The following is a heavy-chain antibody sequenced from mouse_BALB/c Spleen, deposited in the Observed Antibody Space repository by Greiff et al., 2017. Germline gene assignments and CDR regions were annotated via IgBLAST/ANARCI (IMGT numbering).Heavy chain of an antibody. V-gene: IGHV3-2*02. CDR1: GYSITSDYA. J-gene: IGHJ3*01. Sequence: EVKLQESGPGLVKPSQSLSLTCTVTGYSITSDYAWNWIRQFPGNKLEWMGYISYSGSTSYNPSLKSRISITRDTSKNQFFLQLNSVTTEDTATYYCASLLRRGTWFAYWGQGTLVTVSA. D-gene: IGHD2-4*01. CDR3: ASLLRRGTWFAY. CDR2: ISYSGST.